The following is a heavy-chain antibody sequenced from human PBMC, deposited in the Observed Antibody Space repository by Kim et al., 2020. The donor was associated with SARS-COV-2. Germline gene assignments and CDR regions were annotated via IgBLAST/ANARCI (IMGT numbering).Heavy chain of an antibody. CDR1: GFTVSSNY. Sequence: GGSLRLSCAASGFTVSSNYMSWVRQAPGKGLEWVSVIYSGGSTYYADSVKGRFTISRDNSKNTLYLQMNSLRAEDTAVYYCARVNILTGYPIDYWGQGTLVTVSS. V-gene: IGHV3-53*01. D-gene: IGHD3-9*01. J-gene: IGHJ4*02. CDR2: IYSGGST. CDR3: ARVNILTGYPIDY.